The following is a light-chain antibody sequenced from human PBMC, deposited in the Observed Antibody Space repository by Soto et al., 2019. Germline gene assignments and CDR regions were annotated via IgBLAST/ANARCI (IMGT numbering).Light chain of an antibody. V-gene: IGKV3-20*01. CDR2: GAS. J-gene: IGKJ1*01. CDR1: QSVSSSY. CDR3: QQYCSSPWT. Sequence: EIVLTQSPGPLSLSPGERATLSCRASQSVSSSYLAWYQQKPGQAPRLLIYGASSRATGIPDRFSGSGSGTDFTRTISRLEPEDFAVYYCQQYCSSPWTFGQGTKVEIK.